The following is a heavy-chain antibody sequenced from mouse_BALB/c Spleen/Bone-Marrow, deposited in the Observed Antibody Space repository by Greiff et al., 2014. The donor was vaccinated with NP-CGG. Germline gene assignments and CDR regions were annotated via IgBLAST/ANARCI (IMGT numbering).Heavy chain of an antibody. D-gene: IGHD1-2*01. Sequence: VQLQQSGAELARPGASVKLSCKASGYTFTDYYINWMKQRTGQGLEWIGEIYPGSDNTYYNEKFKGKATLTADKSSSTTYMQLSSLTSEDSAVYFCARTTTATSYWGQGTLATVSA. CDR1: GYTFTDYY. J-gene: IGHJ3*01. V-gene: IGHV1-77*01. CDR3: ARTTTATSY. CDR2: IYPGSDNT.